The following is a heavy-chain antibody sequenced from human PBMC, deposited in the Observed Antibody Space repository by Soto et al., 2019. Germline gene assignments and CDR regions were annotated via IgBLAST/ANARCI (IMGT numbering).Heavy chain of an antibody. V-gene: IGHV4-31*03. CDR2: IYYSGST. CDR3: ARGGAYSGSYYFDY. D-gene: IGHD1-26*01. J-gene: IGHJ4*02. CDR1: GGSISSGGYY. Sequence: SETLSLTCTVSGGSISSGGYYWSWIRQHPGKGLEWIGYIYYSGSTYYNPSLKSRVTISVDTSKNQFSLKLSSVTAADTAVYYCARGGAYSGSYYFDYWGQGTLVTVSS.